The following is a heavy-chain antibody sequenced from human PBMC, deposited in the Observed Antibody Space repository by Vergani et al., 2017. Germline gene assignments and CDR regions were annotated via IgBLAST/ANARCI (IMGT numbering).Heavy chain of an antibody. CDR3: ARHGYYDDAFDI. CDR1: GGSISNYY. Sequence: QVQLPESGPGLVKPSETLSLTCTISGGSISNYYWSWIRQPPGTGLEWIGYIHYSGKTNYNPSLKSRVTISVATSKNQFYLKLTSVTAADTAFYYCARHGYYDDAFDIWGHGTMVPVSS. V-gene: IGHV4-59*08. J-gene: IGHJ3*02. CDR2: IHYSGKT. D-gene: IGHD3-22*01.